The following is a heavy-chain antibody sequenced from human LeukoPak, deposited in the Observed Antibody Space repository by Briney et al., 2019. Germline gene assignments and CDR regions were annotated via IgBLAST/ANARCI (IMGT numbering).Heavy chain of an antibody. D-gene: IGHD6-6*01. J-gene: IGHJ4*02. CDR3: ARHPLFRLVAARRIYFDY. CDR2: INHSGST. V-gene: IGHV4-34*01. Sequence: SETLSLTCAVYGGSFSGYYWSWIRQPPGKGLEWIGEINHSGSTNYNPSLKSRVTISVDTSKNQFSLKLSSVTAADTAVYYCARHPLFRLVAARRIYFDYWGQGTLVTVSS. CDR1: GGSFSGYY.